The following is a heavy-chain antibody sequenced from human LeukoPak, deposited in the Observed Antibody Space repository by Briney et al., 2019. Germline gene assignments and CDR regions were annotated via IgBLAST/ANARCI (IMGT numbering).Heavy chain of an antibody. D-gene: IGHD3-9*01. CDR1: GFTFSSYA. Sequence: GGSLRLSCAGSGFTFSSYAMSWVRQAPGKGLEWVSYISSSGSTIYYADSVKGRFTISRDNAKNSLYLQMNSLRAEDTAVYYCARGASYYDILTGSRFDYWGQGTLVTVSS. J-gene: IGHJ4*02. CDR3: ARGASYYDILTGSRFDY. CDR2: ISSSGSTI. V-gene: IGHV3-48*03.